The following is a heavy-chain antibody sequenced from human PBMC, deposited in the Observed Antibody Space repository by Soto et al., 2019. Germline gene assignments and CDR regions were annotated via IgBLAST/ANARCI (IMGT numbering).Heavy chain of an antibody. V-gene: IGHV3-21*01. Sequence: PGGSLRLSCAASGFTFSSYSMNWVRQAPGKGLEWVSSINSSSSYIYYADSVKGRFTISRDNAKNSLYLQMSSLRAEDTAVYYCARDGDYYDSSGYAPALDYWGQGTLVTVSS. J-gene: IGHJ4*02. CDR1: GFTFSSYS. CDR2: INSSSSYI. CDR3: ARDGDYYDSSGYAPALDY. D-gene: IGHD3-22*01.